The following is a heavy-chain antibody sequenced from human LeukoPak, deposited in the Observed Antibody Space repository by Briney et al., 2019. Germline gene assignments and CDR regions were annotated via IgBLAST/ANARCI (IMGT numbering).Heavy chain of an antibody. J-gene: IGHJ2*01. CDR1: GGTFSNYA. D-gene: IGHD2/OR15-2a*01. V-gene: IGHV1-69*04. CDR3: ARTPNRVDWYFDL. Sequence: SVKVSCKASGGTFSNYAITWVRQAPGQGLEWMGRIVPILGITDYAQKFQDRVTISADKSTTTVYMELSSLTSEDTAVYYCARTPNRVDWYFDLWGRGTVVAVSS. CDR2: IVPILGIT.